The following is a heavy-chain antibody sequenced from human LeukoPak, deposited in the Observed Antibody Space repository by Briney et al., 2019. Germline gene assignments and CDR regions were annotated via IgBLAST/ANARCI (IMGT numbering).Heavy chain of an antibody. D-gene: IGHD5-18*01. CDR2: IYHSGST. CDR3: ARTPVDRAMDNYFDY. V-gene: IGHV4-30-2*01. CDR1: GGSISSGGYP. J-gene: IGHJ4*02. Sequence: SETLSLTSAVSGGSISSGGYPWSWIRQPPGKGLEWIGYIYHSGSTYYNPSLKSRVTISVDRSKNQFSLKLSSVTAADTAVYYCARTPVDRAMDNYFDYWGQGTLVTVSS.